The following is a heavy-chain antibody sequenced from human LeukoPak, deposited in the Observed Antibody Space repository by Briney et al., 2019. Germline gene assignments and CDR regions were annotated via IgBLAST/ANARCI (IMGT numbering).Heavy chain of an antibody. D-gene: IGHD2-2*01. CDR2: INHSGST. CDR1: GGSFSGYY. V-gene: IGHV4-34*01. CDR3: ARLIRGYCSSTSCYRSRAWFDP. J-gene: IGHJ5*02. Sequence: PSETLSLTCAVYGGSFSGYYWSWIRQPPGKGLEWIGEINHSGSTNYNPSLKSRVTISVYTSKNQFSLKLSFVTAADTAVYYCARLIRGYCSSTSCYRSRAWFDPWGQGTLVTVSS.